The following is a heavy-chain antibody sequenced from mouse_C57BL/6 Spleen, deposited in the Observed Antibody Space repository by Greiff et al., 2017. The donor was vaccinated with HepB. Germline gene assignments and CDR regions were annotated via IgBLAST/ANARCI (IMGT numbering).Heavy chain of an antibody. CDR3: ARHSSGYFDY. D-gene: IGHD3-2*02. CDR2: IYPGSGNT. V-gene: IGHV1-76*01. Sequence: QVQLKQSGAELVSPGASVKLSCKASGYTFTDYYINWVKQRPGQGLEWIARIYPGSGNTYYNEKFKGKATLTAEKSSSTAYMQLSSLTSEDSAVYFCARHSSGYFDYWGQGTTLTVSS. CDR1: GYTFTDYY. J-gene: IGHJ2*01.